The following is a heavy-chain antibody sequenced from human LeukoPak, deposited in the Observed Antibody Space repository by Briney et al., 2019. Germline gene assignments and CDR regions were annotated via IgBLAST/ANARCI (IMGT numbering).Heavy chain of an antibody. V-gene: IGHV1-69*13. CDR2: IIPIFGTA. J-gene: IGHJ3*02. CDR3: ARENPVRYQDAFDI. Sequence: ASVKVSCKASGGTFSSYAISWVRQAPGQGLEWMGGIIPIFGTANYAQKFQGRVTITADESTSTAYMELSSLRSEDTAVYYCARENPVRYQDAFDIGGQGTMVTVSS. D-gene: IGHD3-9*01. CDR1: GGTFSSYA.